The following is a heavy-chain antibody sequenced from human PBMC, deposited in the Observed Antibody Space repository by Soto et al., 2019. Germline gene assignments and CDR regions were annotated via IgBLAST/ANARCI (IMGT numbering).Heavy chain of an antibody. CDR3: ASQTSAVVITPRAAFDI. CDR2: INPSGGST. D-gene: IGHD3-22*01. Sequence: ASVKVSCKASGYTFTSYYMHWVRQAPGQGLEWMGIINPSGGSTSYAQKFQGRVTMTRDTSTSTVYMELSSLRSEDTAVYYCASQTSAVVITPRAAFDIWGQGTMVTVSS. V-gene: IGHV1-46*01. CDR1: GYTFTSYY. J-gene: IGHJ3*02.